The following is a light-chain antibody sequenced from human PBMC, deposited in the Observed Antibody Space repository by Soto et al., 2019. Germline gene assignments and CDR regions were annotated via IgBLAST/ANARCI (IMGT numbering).Light chain of an antibody. V-gene: IGKV3-11*01. CDR3: QQRSKWPPEVS. J-gene: IGKJ5*01. Sequence: EIVLTQSPATLSLSPGERATLSCRASQSVSSDLAWYQQKPGQAPSLLIYDASNRATGITARFSGSGSGTDITHTISSLEPEDFAVYYCQQRSKWPPEVSFGQGTRLEIK. CDR1: QSVSSD. CDR2: DAS.